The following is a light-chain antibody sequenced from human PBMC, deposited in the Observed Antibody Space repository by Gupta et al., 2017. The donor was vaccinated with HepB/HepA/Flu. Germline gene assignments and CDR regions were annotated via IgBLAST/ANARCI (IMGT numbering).Light chain of an antibody. CDR2: GAS. V-gene: IGKV3-15*01. CDR1: QSIDTN. CDR3: QQCNIWPPVT. Sequence: EIVMTQSPSTLSVAPGERATLSCRASQSIDTNLAWYQQKPGQAPRLLIYGASTRATGGPVRFSGSGSGTEFTLTISSLQSEDFAVYYCQQCNIWPPVTFGGGTKVEIK. J-gene: IGKJ4*01.